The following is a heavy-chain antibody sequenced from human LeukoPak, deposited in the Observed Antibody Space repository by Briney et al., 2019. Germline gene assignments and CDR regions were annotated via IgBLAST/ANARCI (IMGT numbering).Heavy chain of an antibody. V-gene: IGHV4-39*01. CDR3: ARHPRVVRWVYYFDY. J-gene: IGHJ4*02. CDR2: IFYSGST. CDR1: SGSISTSNYY. Sequence: PSETLSLTCTVSSGSISTSNYYWGWVRQPPGKALEWIGNIFYSGSTYYNPSLKSRVTISVDTSKNQFSLKLSSVTAADTAVYYCARHPRVVRWVYYFDYWGQGTLVTVSS. D-gene: IGHD3-3*01.